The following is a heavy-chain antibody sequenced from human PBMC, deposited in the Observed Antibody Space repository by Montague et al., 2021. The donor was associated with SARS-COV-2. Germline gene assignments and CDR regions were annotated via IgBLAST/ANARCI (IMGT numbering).Heavy chain of an antibody. CDR1: GFIFSSYW. CDR2: IEEDGSGK. J-gene: IGHJ2*01. D-gene: IGHD6-19*01. V-gene: IGHV3-7*01. Sequence: SLRISCAASGFIFSSYWMSWVRQAPGKGLEWVANIEEDGSGKYYMDSVKGRFTISRDNAKNSLSLQMNSLRAEDTAVYYCARERQDSSGWSTYWYFDLWGRGTLVTVSS. CDR3: ARERQDSSGWSTYWYFDL.